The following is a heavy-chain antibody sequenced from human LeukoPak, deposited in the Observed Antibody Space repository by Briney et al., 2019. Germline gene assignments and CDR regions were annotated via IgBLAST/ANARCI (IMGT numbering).Heavy chain of an antibody. J-gene: IGHJ6*03. CDR3: ARGGTPYCSGGSCFRVYYYYYMDV. CDR1: GGSFSGYY. Sequence: SETLSLTCAVYGGSFSGYYWSWIRQPPVKGLEWIGEINHSGSTNYNPSLKSRVTISVDTSKNQFSLKLSSVTAADTAVYYCARGGTPYCSGGSCFRVYYYYYMDVWGKGTTGTVSS. CDR2: INHSGST. V-gene: IGHV4-34*01. D-gene: IGHD2-15*01.